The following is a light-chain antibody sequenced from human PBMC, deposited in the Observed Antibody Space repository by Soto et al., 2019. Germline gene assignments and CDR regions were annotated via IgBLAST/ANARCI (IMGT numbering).Light chain of an antibody. Sequence: QLVLTQPPSVSGAPGQRVTISCTGDNSDIVARFDVHWYQHVPGTAPKLLIHGNTNRPSGVPDRFSASKSGTSASLAITGLQAEDEADYYCQAYDSSLSGYAFGTGTKLTVL. CDR2: GNT. J-gene: IGLJ1*01. CDR1: NSDIVARFD. V-gene: IGLV1-40*01. CDR3: QAYDSSLSGYA.